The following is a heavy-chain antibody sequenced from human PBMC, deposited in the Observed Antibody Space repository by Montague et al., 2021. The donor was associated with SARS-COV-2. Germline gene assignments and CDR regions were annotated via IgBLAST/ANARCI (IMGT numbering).Heavy chain of an antibody. CDR1: GGSISSSSYY. D-gene: IGHD6-13*01. Sequence: SETLSLTCTVSGGSISSSSYYWGWIRQPPGKGLEWIGSIYYSGSTYYNPSLKSRVTMSVDTSKNQFSLKLSSVTAADMAVYYCAGRGVRYSSSWYSYWFDPWGQGTLVTVSS. V-gene: IGHV4-39*01. CDR3: AGRGVRYSSSWYSYWFDP. CDR2: IYYSGST. J-gene: IGHJ5*02.